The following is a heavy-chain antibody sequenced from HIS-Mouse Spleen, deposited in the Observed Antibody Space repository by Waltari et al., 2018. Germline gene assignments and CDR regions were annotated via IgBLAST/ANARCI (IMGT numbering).Heavy chain of an antibody. D-gene: IGHD5-18*01. J-gene: IGHJ4*02. CDR2: ISYDGSKK. Sequence: QVQLVESGGGVVQPGRSLRLSCAASGFTFSSYAMPWVRQAPGKGLGWGAVISYDGSKKYYADSVKGRFTISRDNSKNTLYLQMNSLRAEDTAVYYGARDGDTAMVPDYWGQGTLVTVSS. CDR3: ARDGDTAMVPDY. CDR1: GFTFSSYA. V-gene: IGHV3-30-3*01.